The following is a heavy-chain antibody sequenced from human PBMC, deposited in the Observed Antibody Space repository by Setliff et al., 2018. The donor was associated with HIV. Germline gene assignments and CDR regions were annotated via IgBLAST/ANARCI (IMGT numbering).Heavy chain of an antibody. V-gene: IGHV2-5*02. CDR2: IYWDDDK. CDR3: AHRRGDSSGWPYFDY. CDR1: GFSLSTSGVG. J-gene: IGHJ4*02. D-gene: IGHD6-19*01. Sequence: SGPTLVNPTQTLTLTCAFSGFSLSTSGVGVGWIRQPPGKALEWLTLIYWDDDKRYSPSLKYRLTITKDTSKNQVVLTMTNMDPVDTATYYCAHRRGDSSGWPYFDYWGQGTLVTVSS.